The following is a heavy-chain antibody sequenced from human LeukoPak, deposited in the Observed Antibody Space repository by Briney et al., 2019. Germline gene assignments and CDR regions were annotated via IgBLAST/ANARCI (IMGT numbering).Heavy chain of an antibody. Sequence: GGSLRLSCAASGFTFSDYAMSWVRQAPGKGLDWVSGITASGDYTYYADSVKGRFTVSRDNSRNTVYLQMNSLRAEDTGVYYCGIGGRQWLAEIEYWGQGTLVTV. D-gene: IGHD6-19*01. CDR3: GIGGRQWLAEIEY. CDR1: GFTFSDYA. V-gene: IGHV3-23*01. J-gene: IGHJ4*02. CDR2: ITASGDYT.